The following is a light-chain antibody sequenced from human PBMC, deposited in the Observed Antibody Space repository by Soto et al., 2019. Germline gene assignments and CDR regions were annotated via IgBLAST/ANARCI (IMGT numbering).Light chain of an antibody. Sequence: DIQLTQSPTSLSASLGDSVSISCRASQNIDNNLHWYRQKSGKAPEVLIYAASTLRDEVSLRFSGTGYGTEFTLTINNLQPEDFATYYCQQSSSSPPITFGQGTRL. V-gene: IGKV1-39*01. CDR1: QNIDNN. CDR2: AAS. J-gene: IGKJ5*01. CDR3: QQSSSSPPIT.